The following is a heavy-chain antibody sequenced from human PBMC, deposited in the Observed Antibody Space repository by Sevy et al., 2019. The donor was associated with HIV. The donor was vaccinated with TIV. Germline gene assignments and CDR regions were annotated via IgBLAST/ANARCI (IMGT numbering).Heavy chain of an antibody. CDR2: ISNSGTTI. Sequence: GGSLRLSCAASGFTFSSYEMNWVRQAPGKGLEWVSYISNSGTTISYSDSVRGRFSISRDNARNSLYLQMNSLRAEETAVYYCARDLPPSATTVAHFDYWGQRTLVTVSS. CDR3: ARDLPPSATTVAHFDY. CDR1: GFTFSSYE. J-gene: IGHJ4*02. D-gene: IGHD4-17*01. V-gene: IGHV3-48*03.